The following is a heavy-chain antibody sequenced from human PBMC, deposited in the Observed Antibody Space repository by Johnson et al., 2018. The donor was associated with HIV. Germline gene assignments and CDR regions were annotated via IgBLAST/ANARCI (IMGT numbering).Heavy chain of an antibody. Sequence: MQLVESGGGVVRPGGSLRLSCAASGFTFDDYGMSWVRHAPGKGLEWVSGISWNSGIIGYADSVKGRFTISRDNSKNTLYLQMNSLRAEDTAVYYCARAGDADAFDIWGQGTMVTVSS. V-gene: IGHV3-20*04. J-gene: IGHJ3*02. CDR3: ARAGDADAFDI. D-gene: IGHD3-10*01. CDR2: ISWNSGII. CDR1: GFTFDDYG.